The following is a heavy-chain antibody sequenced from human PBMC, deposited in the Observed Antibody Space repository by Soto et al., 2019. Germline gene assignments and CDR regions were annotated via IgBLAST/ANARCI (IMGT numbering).Heavy chain of an antibody. D-gene: IGHD6-13*01. J-gene: IGHJ4*02. Sequence: EVQLLESGGDLVQPGGSLRLSCAVSGFTFSSFSMTWVRQAPGKGLEWVSTLSASGDTTHYADSVTGRFIISRDKSKNSLYLQMSSLRAEDTAIYYCAKDRSLYSTDLYADFWGQGTLVTVSP. V-gene: IGHV3-23*01. CDR3: AKDRSLYSTDLYADF. CDR1: GFTFSSFS. CDR2: LSASGDTT.